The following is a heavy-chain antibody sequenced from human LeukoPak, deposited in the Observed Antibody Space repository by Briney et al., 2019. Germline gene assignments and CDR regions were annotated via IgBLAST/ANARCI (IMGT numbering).Heavy chain of an antibody. CDR1: GYTFTSYY. V-gene: IGHV1-46*01. J-gene: IGHJ4*02. CDR3: AREERGFLADY. D-gene: IGHD2-21*01. Sequence: ASVKVSCKASGYTFTSYYMHWVRQAPGQGLEWMGIINPSGGSTSYAQKFQGRVTMTRDMSTSTVYMELGSLRSEDTAVYYCAREERGFLADYWGQGTLVTVSS. CDR2: INPSGGST.